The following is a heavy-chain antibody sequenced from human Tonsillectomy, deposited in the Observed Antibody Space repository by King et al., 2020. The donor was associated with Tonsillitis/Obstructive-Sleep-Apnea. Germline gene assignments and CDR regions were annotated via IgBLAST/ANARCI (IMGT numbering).Heavy chain of an antibody. V-gene: IGHV6-1*01. D-gene: IGHD6-19*01. CDR3: ARASGWFGPYYYYAMDV. J-gene: IGHJ6*02. Sequence: VQLQQSGPGLVKPSQTLSLTCAISGDSVSSNSAAWNWIRQSPSRGLEWLGRTYYRSKWYNDYAVSVKSRITINPDTSKNQFSLQLNSVTPEDTAVYYFARASGWFGPYYYYAMDVWGQGTTVTVSS. CDR1: GDSVSSNSAA. CDR2: TYYRSKWYN.